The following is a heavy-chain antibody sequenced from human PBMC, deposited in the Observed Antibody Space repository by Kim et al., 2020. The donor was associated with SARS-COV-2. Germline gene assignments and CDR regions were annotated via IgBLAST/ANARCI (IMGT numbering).Heavy chain of an antibody. CDR3: ARELAARGFDI. J-gene: IGHJ3*02. CDR2: TI. D-gene: IGHD6-13*01. Sequence: TILSPDSGRGRFTIPRDNAKNLLYLQMSGLRGEDTAVYYCARELAARGFDIWGQGTTVTVSS. V-gene: IGHV3-11*01.